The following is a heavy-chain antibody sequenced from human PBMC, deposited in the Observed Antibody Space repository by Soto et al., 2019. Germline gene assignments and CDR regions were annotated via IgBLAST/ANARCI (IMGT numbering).Heavy chain of an antibody. CDR3: AAPGGHHFGLDV. J-gene: IGHJ6*02. Sequence: QAQLVQSGSEVKRPGASVKVSCRSFDNTFTYYGINWVRQAPGQGLEWLGWISGYNANTKEAQKFQDRVSMTVDTSTRTAYLEVRSLTSDDTGVYFCAAPGGHHFGLDVWGQGTTVTVSS. V-gene: IGHV1-18*01. D-gene: IGHD2-8*02. CDR2: ISGYNANT. CDR1: DNTFTYYG.